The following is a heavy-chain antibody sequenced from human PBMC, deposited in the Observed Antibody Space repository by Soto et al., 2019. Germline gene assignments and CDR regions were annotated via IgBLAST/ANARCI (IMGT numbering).Heavy chain of an antibody. Sequence: LSLTCTVSGGSISSYYWSWIRQPPGKGLEWIADIYYSGSTNYSPSLKSRVTISVDTSKNQFSLNLSSVTAADTAVYFCATYVPDKLAVAGTSDAFDIWGQGTMVTVSS. D-gene: IGHD6-19*01. CDR2: IYYSGST. CDR3: ATYVPDKLAVAGTSDAFDI. V-gene: IGHV4-59*01. J-gene: IGHJ3*02. CDR1: GGSISSYY.